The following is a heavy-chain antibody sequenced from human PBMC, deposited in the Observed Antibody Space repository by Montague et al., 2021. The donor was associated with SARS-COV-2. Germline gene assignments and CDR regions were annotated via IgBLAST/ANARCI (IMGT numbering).Heavy chain of an antibody. CDR3: ARGGASLRWYFDL. D-gene: IGHD1-26*01. V-gene: IGHV3-64*01. CDR2: IGSNGGST. CDR1: GFTFSSYA. J-gene: IGHJ2*01. Sequence: SLRLSCAASGFTFSSYAMHWVRQAPGKGLEYVAAIGSNGGSTYYANSVKGRFTLSRDNSKNTLYLQMGSLRAEDMAVYYCARGGASLRWYFDLWGRGTLVTVSS.